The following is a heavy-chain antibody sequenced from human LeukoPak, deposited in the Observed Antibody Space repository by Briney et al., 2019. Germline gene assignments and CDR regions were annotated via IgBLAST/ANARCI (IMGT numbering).Heavy chain of an antibody. Sequence: ASVKVSCKASGYTFTSYAMHWVRQAPGQRLEWMGWINAGNGNTKYSQKFQGRVTITRDTSASTAYMELSSLRSEDTAVYYCARGGSGSPFFFYWGQGTLVTVSS. CDR2: INAGNGNT. V-gene: IGHV1-3*01. CDR3: ARGGSGSPFFFY. J-gene: IGHJ4*02. D-gene: IGHD3-10*01. CDR1: GYTFTSYA.